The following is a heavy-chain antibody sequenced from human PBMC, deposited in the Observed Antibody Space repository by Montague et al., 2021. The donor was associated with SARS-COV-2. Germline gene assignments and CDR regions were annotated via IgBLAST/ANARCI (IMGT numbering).Heavy chain of an antibody. J-gene: IGHJ6*01. D-gene: IGHD1-1*01. CDR3: ARGRGTALFRRIYFGMDV. Sequence: KKHSGSTNYNPSLKSRVTISVDTSKNQFSLKLSSVTAADTAVYYCARGRGTALFRRIYFGMDVWGQGTTVTVYS. CDR2: KKHSGST. V-gene: IGHV4-34*01.